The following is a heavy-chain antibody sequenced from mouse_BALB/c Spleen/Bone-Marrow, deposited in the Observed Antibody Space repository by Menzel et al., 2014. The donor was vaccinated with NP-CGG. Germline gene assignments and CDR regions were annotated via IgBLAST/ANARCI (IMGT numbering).Heavy chain of an antibody. CDR2: IYPSDNYT. V-gene: IGHV1-69*02. CDR3: TRNYGSSYDWYFDV. J-gene: IGHJ1*01. D-gene: IGHD1-1*01. Sequence: QVTLKESGAELVRPGASVKLSCKASGYTFTSYWINWVKQRPGQGLEWIGNIYPSDNYTNYNQKFKDKATLTVDKSSSTAYMQLSSPTSEDSAVYYCTRNYGSSYDWYFDVWGAGTTVIVSS. CDR1: GYTFTSYW.